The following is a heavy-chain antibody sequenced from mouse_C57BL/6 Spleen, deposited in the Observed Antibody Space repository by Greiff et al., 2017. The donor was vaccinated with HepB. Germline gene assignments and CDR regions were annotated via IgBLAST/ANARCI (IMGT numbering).Heavy chain of an antibody. CDR1: GYAFSSSW. CDR2: IYPGDGDT. D-gene: IGHD1-1*01. V-gene: IGHV1-82*01. J-gene: IGHJ2*01. CDR3: ARDYYTGFDY. Sequence: VKLQQSGPELVKPGASVKISCKASGYAFSSSWMNWVKQRPGKGLEWIGRIYPGDGDTNYNGKFKGKATLTADKSSSTAYMQLSSLTSEDSAVYFCARDYYTGFDYWGQGTTLTVSS.